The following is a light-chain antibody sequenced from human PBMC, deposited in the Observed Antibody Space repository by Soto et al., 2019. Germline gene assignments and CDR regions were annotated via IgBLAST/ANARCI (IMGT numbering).Light chain of an antibody. Sequence: PGERATLSCRASQSVSSYLAWYQQKPGQAPRLLIYDASNRATGIPARFSGSGSGTDFTLTISSLEPEDFAVYYCQQRSNWPPALTFGGGTKVEIK. CDR3: QQRSNWPPALT. J-gene: IGKJ4*01. CDR2: DAS. V-gene: IGKV3-11*01. CDR1: QSVSSY.